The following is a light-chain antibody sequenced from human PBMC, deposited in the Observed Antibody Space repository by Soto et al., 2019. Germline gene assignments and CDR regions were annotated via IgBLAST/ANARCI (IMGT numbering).Light chain of an antibody. V-gene: IGLV1-44*01. CDR2: SNI. Sequence: QSVLTQPPSASGTPGQRVIMSCSGSSSNIRRNTVNWYQQLPGTAPKLLIYSNIQRPSGVPDRFSGSKSGTSASLAISGLQFEDEADYYCAAWDDSLNGVVFGGGTKLTVL. CDR3: AAWDDSLNGVV. J-gene: IGLJ2*01. CDR1: SSNIRRNT.